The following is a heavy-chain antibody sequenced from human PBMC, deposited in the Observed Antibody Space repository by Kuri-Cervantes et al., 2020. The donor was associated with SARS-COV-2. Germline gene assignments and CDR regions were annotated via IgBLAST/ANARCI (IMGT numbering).Heavy chain of an antibody. CDR1: GFTFSDYY. V-gene: IGHV3-11*04. J-gene: IGHJ6*02. CDR2: ISSSGSTI. D-gene: IGHD1-7*01. Sequence: GESLKISCAASGFTFSDYYMSWIRQAPGKGLEWVSYISSSGSTIYYADSAKGRFSISRDNAKNSLYLQMNSLRAEDTAVYYCARVRWNYIIGGMDAWGQGTTVTVSS. CDR3: ARVRWNYIIGGMDA.